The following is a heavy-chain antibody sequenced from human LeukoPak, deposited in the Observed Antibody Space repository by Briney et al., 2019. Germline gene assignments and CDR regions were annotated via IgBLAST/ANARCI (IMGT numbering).Heavy chain of an antibody. CDR1: GFTFSSYA. D-gene: IGHD3-10*01. J-gene: IGHJ4*02. CDR2: ISGSGGST. V-gene: IGHV3-23*01. CDR3: AKSIEGSGSYYNSYFDY. Sequence: GGSLRLSCAASGFTFSSYAMSWVRQAPGKGLEWVSAISGSGGSTYYADPVKGRFTISRDNAKNSLYLQMNSLRAEDTALYYCAKSIEGSGSYYNSYFDYWGQGTLVTVSS.